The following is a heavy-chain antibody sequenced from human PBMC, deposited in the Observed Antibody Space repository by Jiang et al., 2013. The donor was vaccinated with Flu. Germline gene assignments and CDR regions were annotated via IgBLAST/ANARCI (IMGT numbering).Heavy chain of an antibody. V-gene: IGHV3-48*03. CDR2: ISSSGSTI. CDR1: GFTFSSYE. Sequence: VQLLESGGGLVQPGGSLRLSCAASGFTFSSYEMNWVRQAPGKGLEWVSYISSSGSTIYYADSVKGRFTISRDSAKNSLYLQMNSLRAEDTAVYYCARVNGWYRDYFDYWGQGTLVTVSS. D-gene: IGHD6-19*01. CDR3: ARVNGWYRDYFDY. J-gene: IGHJ4*02.